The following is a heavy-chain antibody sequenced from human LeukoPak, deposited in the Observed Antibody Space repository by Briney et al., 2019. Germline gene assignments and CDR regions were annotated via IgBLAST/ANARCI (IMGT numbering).Heavy chain of an antibody. J-gene: IGHJ4*02. Sequence: ASVKVSCKASGGTFSSYAISWVRQAPGQGLEWMGGIIPIFGTANYAQKFRGRVTITADKSTRTAYMELSSLRSEDTAVYYCARDLSSWYEFDYWGQGTLVTVSS. CDR2: IIPIFGTA. D-gene: IGHD6-13*01. CDR3: ARDLSSWYEFDY. V-gene: IGHV1-69*06. CDR1: GGTFSSYA.